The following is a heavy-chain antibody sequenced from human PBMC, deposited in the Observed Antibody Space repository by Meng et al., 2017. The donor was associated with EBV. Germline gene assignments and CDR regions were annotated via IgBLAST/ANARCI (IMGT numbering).Heavy chain of an antibody. CDR3: ARSSPVRFGELSN. CDR2: IYYSGST. V-gene: IGHV4-39*07. Sequence: QLQLQESGPGLVKPSETLSLTCTVSGGSISSRSYYWGWIRQPPGKGLEWIGSIYYSGSTYYNPSLKSRVTISVDTSKNQFSLKLSSVTAADTAVYYCARSSPVRFGELSNWGQGTLVTVSS. J-gene: IGHJ4*02. CDR1: GGSISSRSYY. D-gene: IGHD3-10*01.